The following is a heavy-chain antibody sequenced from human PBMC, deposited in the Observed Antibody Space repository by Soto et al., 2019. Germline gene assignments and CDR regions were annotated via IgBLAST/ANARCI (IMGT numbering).Heavy chain of an antibody. V-gene: IGHV4-30-4*01. CDR2: IYCSGNT. CDR3: VRYCSTTKCPFDY. J-gene: IGHJ4*02. Sequence: SETLSLTCTVSGGSISSGGSYCCWIRQPPGKGLEWIGYIYCSGNTYFNPSLKSRVTLSVDTSKNQFSLNLSSVTAADTAVYYCVRYCSTTKCPFDYWGQGTLVTVSS. CDR1: GGSISSGGSY. D-gene: IGHD2-2*01.